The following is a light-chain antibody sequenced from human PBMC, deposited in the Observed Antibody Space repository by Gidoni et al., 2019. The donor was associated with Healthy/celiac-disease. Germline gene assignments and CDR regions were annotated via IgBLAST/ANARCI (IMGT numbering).Light chain of an antibody. CDR3: QQRSNPLT. CDR2: DAS. V-gene: IGKV3-11*01. J-gene: IGKJ4*01. CDR1: QSVSSY. Sequence: IVLTQSPATLSLSPGERATLSCSASQSVSSYLAWYQQKPSQAPRLLIYDASNRATGIPARFSGSGSGKYFTLTISRLEHEDFAVYYCQQRSNPLTFXGXTKVEIK.